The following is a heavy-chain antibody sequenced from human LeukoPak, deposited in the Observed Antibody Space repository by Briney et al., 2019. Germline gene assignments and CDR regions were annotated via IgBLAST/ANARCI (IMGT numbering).Heavy chain of an antibody. D-gene: IGHD6-19*01. CDR3: ARKLEQGLVTPGDY. CDR1: GFTFSGYG. CDR2: ISYDGDNI. Sequence: GGSLRLSCAASGFTFSGYGMHWVRQAPGKGLEWVALISYDGDNIYYADSVRGRFTISRDNSKNTLYLQMNSLRAEDTAVYYWARKLEQGLVTPGDYWGQGTLVTVSS. V-gene: IGHV3-30*03. J-gene: IGHJ4*02.